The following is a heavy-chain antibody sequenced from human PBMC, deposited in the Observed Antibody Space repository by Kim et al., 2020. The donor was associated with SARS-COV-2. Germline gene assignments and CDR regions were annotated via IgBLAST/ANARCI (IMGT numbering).Heavy chain of an antibody. Sequence: GGSLRLSCVGSGFAFSSYFMSWARQAPGKGLEWVATIKRDGTEKYYVDSVKGRFTISRDNSKNTLYLQMNSLGAGDTAVYYCARDHYSSGHLFFDHCCQG. CDR2: IKRDGTEK. J-gene: IGHJ5*02. D-gene: IGHD6-13*01. V-gene: IGHV3-7*01. CDR3: ARDHYSSGHLFFDH. CDR1: GFAFSSYF.